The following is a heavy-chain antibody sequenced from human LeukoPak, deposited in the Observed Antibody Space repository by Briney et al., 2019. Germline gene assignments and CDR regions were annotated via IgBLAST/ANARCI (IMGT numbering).Heavy chain of an antibody. Sequence: GGFLRLSCAASGFTFSSYSMNWVRQAPGQGREGVSYISSSSSTKYYADSVTGRFTISRDNAKNSLYLEMNSLRAEGTAVYYCASGRLRVKGSGYWAGDYWGRGTRVTVSS. J-gene: IGHJ4*02. CDR2: ISSSSSTK. V-gene: IGHV3-48*01. CDR1: GFTFSSYS. D-gene: IGHD3-22*01. CDR3: ASGRLRVKGSGYWAGDY.